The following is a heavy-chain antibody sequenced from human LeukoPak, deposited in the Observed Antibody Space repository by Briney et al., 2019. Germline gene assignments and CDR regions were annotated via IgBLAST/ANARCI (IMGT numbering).Heavy chain of an antibody. Sequence: QTGGSLRLSCAASGFTFSSYWMHWVRQAPGKGLVWVSRINSDGSGTSYADSVKGRFTISRDNAKNSLYLQMNSLRAEDTAVYYCARDYYGSGSPYRDAFDIWGQGTMVTVSS. CDR2: INSDGSGT. V-gene: IGHV3-74*01. D-gene: IGHD3-10*01. CDR3: ARDYYGSGSPYRDAFDI. CDR1: GFTFSSYW. J-gene: IGHJ3*02.